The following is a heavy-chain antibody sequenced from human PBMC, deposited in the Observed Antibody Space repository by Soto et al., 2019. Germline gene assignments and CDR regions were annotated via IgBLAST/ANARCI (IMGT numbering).Heavy chain of an antibody. CDR2: IYYSGST. CDR1: GGSISSGDYY. D-gene: IGHD2-2*02. J-gene: IGHJ4*02. Sequence: SETLSLTCTVSGGSISSGDYYWSWIRQPPGEGLEWIGYIYYSGSTYYNPSLKSRVTISVDTSKNQFSLKLSSVTAADTAVYYCARQPHIVVVPAAIRGSTTVTPNYFDYWGQGTLVTVSS. V-gene: IGHV4-30-4*01. CDR3: ARQPHIVVVPAAIRGSTTVTPNYFDY.